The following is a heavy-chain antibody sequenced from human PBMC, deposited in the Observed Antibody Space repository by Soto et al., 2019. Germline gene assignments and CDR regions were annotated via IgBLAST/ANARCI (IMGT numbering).Heavy chain of an antibody. CDR3: ARALGHSSSWYGDS. CDR1: GFSFSNYW. V-gene: IGHV3-7*01. Sequence: GGSLRLSCSASGFSFSNYWMAWVRQAPGKGLEWVANIEQDGSDKFYVDSLRGRFTIARDNAKNSLYLQMNGPRAEDSAVYYCARALGHSSSWYGDSWGQGTPVTVSS. D-gene: IGHD6-13*01. J-gene: IGHJ4*02. CDR2: IEQDGSDK.